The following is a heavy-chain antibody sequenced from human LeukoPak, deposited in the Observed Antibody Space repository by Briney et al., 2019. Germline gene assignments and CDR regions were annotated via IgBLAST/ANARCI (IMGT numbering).Heavy chain of an antibody. CDR2: IRSKAYGGTT. Sequence: PGGSLRLSCTASGFTFGDYAMSWVRQAPGMGLEWVGFIRSKAYGGTTEYAASVKGRFTISRDDSKSIAYLQMNSLKTEDTAVYYCTRVYSSGWYRIIDYWGQGTLVTVSS. V-gene: IGHV3-49*04. CDR3: TRVYSSGWYRIIDY. J-gene: IGHJ4*02. CDR1: GFTFGDYA. D-gene: IGHD6-19*01.